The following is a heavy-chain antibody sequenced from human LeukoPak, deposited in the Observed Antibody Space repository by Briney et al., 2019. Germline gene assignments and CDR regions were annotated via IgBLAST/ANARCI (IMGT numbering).Heavy chain of an antibody. V-gene: IGHV4-39*01. J-gene: IGHJ6*02. CDR2: IYYSGST. CDR1: GGSISSSAYY. CDR3: ALKGRYYGMDV. Sequence: SSETLSLTCIVSGGSISSSAYYWGWIRQPPGKELEWIGNIYYSGSTYYNPSLKSRVTISVDTSKNQFSLKLTSVTAADTAVYYCALKGRYYGMDVWGQGTTVTVSS.